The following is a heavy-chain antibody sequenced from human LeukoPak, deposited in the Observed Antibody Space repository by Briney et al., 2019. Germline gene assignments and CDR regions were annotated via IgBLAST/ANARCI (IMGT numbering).Heavy chain of an antibody. Sequence: GGTLRLSCAASGFTFRRYGMSWVRQAPEKGLEWVSAISGSGSSTYYGDSVKGRFTISRDNTKNTLYLQMNSLRAEDTAVYYCAKDHSSGWPYCFPYWGQGTLVTVSS. CDR2: ISGSGSST. D-gene: IGHD6-19*01. V-gene: IGHV3-23*01. J-gene: IGHJ4*02. CDR1: GFTFRRYG. CDR3: AKDHSSGWPYCFPY.